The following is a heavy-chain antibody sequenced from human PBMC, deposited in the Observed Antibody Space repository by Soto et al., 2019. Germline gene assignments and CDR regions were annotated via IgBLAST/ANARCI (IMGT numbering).Heavy chain of an antibody. CDR2: IYSGGST. CDR3: ARDRFPSSQVGPYGMDV. D-gene: IGHD6-13*01. CDR1: GFTVSSNY. Sequence: SGGSLRLSCAASGFTVSSNYMSWVRQAPGKGLEWVSVIYSGGSTYYADSVKGRFTISRDNSKNTLYLQMNSLRAEDTAVYYCARDRFPSSQVGPYGMDVWGQGTTVTVSS. V-gene: IGHV3-53*01. J-gene: IGHJ6*02.